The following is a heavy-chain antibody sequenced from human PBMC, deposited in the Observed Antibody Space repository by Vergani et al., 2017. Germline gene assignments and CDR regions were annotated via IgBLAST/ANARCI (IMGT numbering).Heavy chain of an antibody. Sequence: QVQLVQSGAEVKKPGASVTVSCKASGYTLTGSYMHWVRQALGQGLEWIGWINPNSGGTNYAQKFQDRITKTSDTSISTAYRELIRLRSDDTAVYYCSRDRISGSYLGIDYWGQGTLVTVSS. CDR1: GYTLTGSY. CDR2: INPNSGGT. D-gene: IGHD1-26*01. J-gene: IGHJ4*02. CDR3: SRDRISGSYLGIDY. V-gene: IGHV1-2*02.